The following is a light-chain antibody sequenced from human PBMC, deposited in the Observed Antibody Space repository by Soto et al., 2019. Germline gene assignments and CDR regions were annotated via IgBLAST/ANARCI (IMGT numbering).Light chain of an antibody. CDR1: SSDIGGYNY. Sequence: QSALTQPASVSGSPGQSITISCTGTSSDIGGYNYVSWYQQHPGKAPKVMIYEVSNRPSGVSNLFSGSKSGNTASLTVSGLQAEDEADYYCSSYTTSRTLVFGGGTKLTVL. V-gene: IGLV2-14*01. J-gene: IGLJ3*02. CDR2: EVS. CDR3: SSYTTSRTLV.